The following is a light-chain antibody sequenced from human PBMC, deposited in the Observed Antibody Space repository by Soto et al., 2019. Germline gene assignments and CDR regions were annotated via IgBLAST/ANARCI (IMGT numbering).Light chain of an antibody. CDR1: QSSSSW. V-gene: IGKV1-5*03. Sequence: DIQMTQSPSTLSASVGDRVTITCRASQSSSSWLAWYQQKPGKAPKLLIYKASSLESGVPSRFSGSGSGTEFTLTISSLQPDDFATYYCQQYNSLYPFGQGTKLEIK. CDR2: KAS. CDR3: QQYNSLYP. J-gene: IGKJ2*01.